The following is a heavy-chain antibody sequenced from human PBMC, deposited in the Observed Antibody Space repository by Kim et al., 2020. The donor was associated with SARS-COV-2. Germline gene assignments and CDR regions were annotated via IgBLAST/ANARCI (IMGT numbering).Heavy chain of an antibody. CDR3: ARDATRGGDFDY. CDR1: GFIFRSYW. V-gene: IGHV3-7*01. J-gene: IGHJ4*02. Sequence: GGSLRLSCEVSGFIFRSYWMAWVRQAPGKGLEWVAKIKEDGSVEQYVDSAKGRFTISRDNAKNSLYLQMSSLRAEDTAGYFCARDATRGGDFDYWGQGT. D-gene: IGHD3-10*01. CDR2: IKEDGSVE.